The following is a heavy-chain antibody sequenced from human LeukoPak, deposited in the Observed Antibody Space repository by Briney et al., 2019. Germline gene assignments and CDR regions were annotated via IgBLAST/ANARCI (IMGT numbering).Heavy chain of an antibody. Sequence: ASVKVSCKASGYTFTTYYIHWVRQAPGQGLQWMGWIHPDSGGTNFTQIFQGRVTMTRDASINTGYMELNSLRSDDTAVYYCARGGRVVWFGDFTTDYYFDSWGQGTLVTVSS. V-gene: IGHV1-2*02. CDR1: GYTFTTYY. CDR2: IHPDSGGT. CDR3: ARGGRVVWFGDFTTDYYFDS. J-gene: IGHJ4*02. D-gene: IGHD3-10*01.